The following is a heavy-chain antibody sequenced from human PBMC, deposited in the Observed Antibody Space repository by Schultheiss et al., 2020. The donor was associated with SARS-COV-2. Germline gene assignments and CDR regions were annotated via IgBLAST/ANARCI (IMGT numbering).Heavy chain of an antibody. CDR1: GGSISSYY. V-gene: IGHV4-59*01. Sequence: SQTLLLTCTVSGGSISSYYWSWIRQPPGKGLEWIGYIYYSGSTNYNPSLKSRVTISVDTSKNQFSLKLSSVTAADTAVYYCARDGGYDFWSGYRNRYYYGMDVWGQGTTVTVSS. CDR3: ARDGGYDFWSGYRNRYYYGMDV. CDR2: IYYSGST. D-gene: IGHD3-3*01. J-gene: IGHJ6*02.